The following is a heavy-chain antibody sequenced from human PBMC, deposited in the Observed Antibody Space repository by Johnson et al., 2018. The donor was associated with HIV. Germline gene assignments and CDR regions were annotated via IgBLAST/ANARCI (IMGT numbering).Heavy chain of an antibody. D-gene: IGHD1-26*01. CDR3: AKPKNPLIVDLDAFDI. CDR1: GFTFDDYA. J-gene: IGHJ3*02. V-gene: IGHV3-9*01. CDR2: ISWNSGSI. Sequence: VQLVESGGGLVQPGRSLRLSCAASGFTFDDYAMHWFRQAPGKGLEWISGISWNSGSIGQADSVKGRFTIPRDNAKNSLYLQMNSLRAEDTALYYCAKPKNPLIVDLDAFDIWGQGTMVTVSP.